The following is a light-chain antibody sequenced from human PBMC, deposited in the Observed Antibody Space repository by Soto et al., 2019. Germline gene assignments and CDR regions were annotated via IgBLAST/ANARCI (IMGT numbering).Light chain of an antibody. CDR2: DVN. CDR1: NTDIGTYNY. V-gene: IGLV2-11*01. J-gene: IGLJ1*01. Sequence: QSALTQPRSVSGSPGQSVTISGTGTNTDIGTYNYVSWYQQHPGKAPKLMIYDVNKRPSGVPDRFSGSKSGNTASLTISGLQAEDEADYYCCSYAGRYIYVFGTGTKVTVL. CDR3: CSYAGRYIYV.